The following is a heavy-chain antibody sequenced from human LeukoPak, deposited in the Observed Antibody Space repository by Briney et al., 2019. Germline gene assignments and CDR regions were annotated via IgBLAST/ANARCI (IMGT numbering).Heavy chain of an antibody. CDR1: GFTFSTYW. V-gene: IGHV3-7*01. Sequence: GGSLRLSCAAPGFTFSTYWMSWVRQAPGKGLEWVANIKEDGSEKYYVDSVKGRFTVFRDNTKKSLHLQMNSLRAEDTAVYYCAREWVAVLDYWGQGTLVTVSS. D-gene: IGHD1-26*01. CDR2: IKEDGSEK. CDR3: AREWVAVLDY. J-gene: IGHJ4*02.